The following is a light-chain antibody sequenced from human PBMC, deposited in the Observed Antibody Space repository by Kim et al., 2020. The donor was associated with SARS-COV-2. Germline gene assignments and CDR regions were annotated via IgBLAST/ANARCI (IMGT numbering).Light chain of an antibody. CDR1: QDIANS. V-gene: IGKV1-27*01. J-gene: IGKJ1*01. Sequence: ASVGDRVTLTCRASQDIANSLAWYQQKPGKVPQVLIYAASTLQSGVPSRFSGSGSGTEFTLTIGSLQTEDVATYYRQKYNSAPWTFGPGTKVDIK. CDR2: AAS. CDR3: QKYNSAPWT.